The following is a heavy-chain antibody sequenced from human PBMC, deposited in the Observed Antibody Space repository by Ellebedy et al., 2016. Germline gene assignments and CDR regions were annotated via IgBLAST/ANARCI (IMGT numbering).Heavy chain of an antibody. CDR1: GLTVSSAY. CDR3: AKCRHINGCLLDY. CDR2: ISDSGGKT. V-gene: IGHV3-23*01. Sequence: GESLKISCAASGLTVSSAYISWFRQAPGKGLEWASAISDSGGKTYYADSVKGRFTISRDSSKNTLYLDMDSLRAEDTAIYYCAKCRHINGCLLDYWGQGTLVTVSS. D-gene: IGHD6-19*01. J-gene: IGHJ4*02.